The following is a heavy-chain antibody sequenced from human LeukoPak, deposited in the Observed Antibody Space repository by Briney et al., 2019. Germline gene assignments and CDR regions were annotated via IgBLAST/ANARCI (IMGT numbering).Heavy chain of an antibody. Sequence: SETLSLTCTVSGGSISSSSYYWGWIRQPPGKGLEWIGSIYYSGSTYYTPSLKSRVTISVDTSKNQFSLKLSSVTAADTAVYYCYYYDSSGYEVDIWGQGTMVTVSS. D-gene: IGHD3-22*01. CDR2: IYYSGST. J-gene: IGHJ3*02. V-gene: IGHV4-39*01. CDR1: GGSISSSSYY. CDR3: YYYDSSGYEVDI.